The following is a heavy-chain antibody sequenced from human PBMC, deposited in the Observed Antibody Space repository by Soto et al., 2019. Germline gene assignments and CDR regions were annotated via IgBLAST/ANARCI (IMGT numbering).Heavy chain of an antibody. D-gene: IGHD3-10*01. CDR3: ARAGSSLGYAMDV. V-gene: IGHV1-18*04. J-gene: IGHJ6*02. CDR1: GYTFTNYG. CDR2: IRPHNGNT. Sequence: GASVKASCKDPGYTFTNYGIGWVRQATGQGLERMGWIRPHNGNTHYAQKFQGRVTMTTDTTTSTAYMELRSLRSDDTGVYYCARAGSSLGYAMDVWGRGTTVTVSS.